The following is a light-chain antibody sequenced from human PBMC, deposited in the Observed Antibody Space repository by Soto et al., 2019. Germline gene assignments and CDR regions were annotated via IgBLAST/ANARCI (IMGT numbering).Light chain of an antibody. Sequence: QSVLAQPASVSGSPGQSITISCTGTRSDVGGYNYVSWFQQHPGNAPKLMIYEVSDRPSRVSNRFSGSKSGNTASLTISGLQAEDEADYYCSSYTRSSTSYVFGTGTKVTAL. CDR1: RSDVGGYNY. CDR2: EVS. V-gene: IGLV2-14*01. J-gene: IGLJ1*01. CDR3: SSYTRSSTSYV.